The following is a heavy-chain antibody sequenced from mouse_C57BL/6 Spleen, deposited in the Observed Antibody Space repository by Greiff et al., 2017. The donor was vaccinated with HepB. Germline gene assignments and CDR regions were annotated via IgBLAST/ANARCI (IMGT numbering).Heavy chain of an antibody. Sequence: LVESGPELVKPGASVKISCKASGYSFTSYYIHWVKQRPGQGLEWIGWIYPGSGNTKYNEKFKGKATLTADTSSSTAYMQLSSLTSEDSAVYCCARPHYGSSPYAMDYWGQGTSVTVSS. J-gene: IGHJ4*01. CDR3: ARPHYGSSPYAMDY. V-gene: IGHV1-66*01. D-gene: IGHD1-1*01. CDR1: GYSFTSYY. CDR2: IYPGSGNT.